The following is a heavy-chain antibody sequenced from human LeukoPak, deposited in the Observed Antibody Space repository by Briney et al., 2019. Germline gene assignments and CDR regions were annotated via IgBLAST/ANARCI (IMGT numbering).Heavy chain of an antibody. D-gene: IGHD1-20*01. V-gene: IGHV3-48*04. J-gene: IGHJ6*02. CDR1: GFTFSSCS. Sequence: GGSLRLSCAASGFTFSSCSMNWVRQAPGKGLEWVSHISSSGRLMQYADSVKGRFTITRDNAQNFMSLQMNSLKPEDTAVYYCARDTNNGLDVWGRGTTVTVSS. CDR3: ARDTNNGLDV. CDR2: ISSSGRLM.